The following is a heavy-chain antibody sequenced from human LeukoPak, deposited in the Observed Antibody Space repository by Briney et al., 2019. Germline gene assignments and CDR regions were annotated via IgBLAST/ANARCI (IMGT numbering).Heavy chain of an antibody. J-gene: IGHJ4*02. CDR2: IYSGGST. Sequence: GGSLRLSCAASGFTVSSNYMSWVRQAPGKGLEWVSVIYSGGSTYYADSVKGRFTISRHNSKNTLYLQMNSLRAEDTAVYYCARGDFWSGSYYFDYWGQGTLVTVSS. V-gene: IGHV3-53*04. CDR3: ARGDFWSGSYYFDY. D-gene: IGHD3-3*01. CDR1: GFTVSSNY.